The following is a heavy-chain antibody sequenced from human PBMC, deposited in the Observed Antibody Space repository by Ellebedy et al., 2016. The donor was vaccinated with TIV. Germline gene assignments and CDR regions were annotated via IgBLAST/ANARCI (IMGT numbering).Heavy chain of an antibody. J-gene: IGHJ6*02. CDR1: GGSISSYY. Sequence: SETLSLTCTVSGGSISSYYWSRIRQPPGKGLEWIGYIYYSGSTNYNPSLKSRVTISVDTSKNQFSLKLSSVTAADTAVYYCARDQDLRTHMDVWGQGTTVTVSS. V-gene: IGHV4-59*01. D-gene: IGHD3-3*01. CDR3: ARDQDLRTHMDV. CDR2: IYYSGST.